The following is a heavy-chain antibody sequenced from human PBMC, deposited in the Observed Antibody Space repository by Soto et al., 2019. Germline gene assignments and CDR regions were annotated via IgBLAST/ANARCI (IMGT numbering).Heavy chain of an antibody. CDR2: INPNSGDT. Sequence: QVQLVQSGAEVKKPGASVKVSCKASGYTFTGYYMHWVRQAPGQGLEWMGWINPNSGDTSYAQKFQGRVTMTRDTSITTAYMELSRLRSDDTAVYYWARGHCSSTSCYGSDYYYGLAVWGQGTTVTVSS. V-gene: IGHV1-2*02. J-gene: IGHJ6*02. CDR3: ARGHCSSTSCYGSDYYYGLAV. CDR1: GYTFTGYY. D-gene: IGHD2-2*01.